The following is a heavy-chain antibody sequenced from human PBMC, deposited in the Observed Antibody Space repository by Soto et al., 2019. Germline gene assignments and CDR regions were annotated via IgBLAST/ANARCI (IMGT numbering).Heavy chain of an antibody. J-gene: IGHJ4*02. D-gene: IGHD4-17*01. CDR3: AAALNDYGDYDDY. Sequence: SVKVSCKASGFTFTSSAVQWVRQARGQRLEWIGWIVVGSGNTNYAQKFQERVTITRDMSTSTAYMELSSLRSEDTAVYYCAAALNDYGDYDDYWGQGTLVTVSS. CDR1: GFTFTSSA. CDR2: IVVGSGNT. V-gene: IGHV1-58*01.